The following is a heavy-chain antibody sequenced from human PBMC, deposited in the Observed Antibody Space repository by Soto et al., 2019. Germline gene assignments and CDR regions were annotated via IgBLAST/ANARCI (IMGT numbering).Heavy chain of an antibody. CDR3: ARVEHPFYGAVAGVEHLLY. J-gene: IGHJ1*01. V-gene: IGHV4-30-2*01. CDR1: DWSISSAGYS. CDR2: LSKSGST. Sequence: QLELQESGSGLLKPSQTLSLTCTVSDWSISSAGYSWTWVRQPPGQGLEWMGYLSKSGSTHYNPSVRNLLTISIATFKKQFSLSLTSVIDADTAVYYCARVEHPFYGAVAGVEHLLYWGPGALVTVSS. D-gene: IGHD3-10*01.